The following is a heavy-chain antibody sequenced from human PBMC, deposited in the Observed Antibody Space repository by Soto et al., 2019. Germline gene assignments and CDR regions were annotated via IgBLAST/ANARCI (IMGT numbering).Heavy chain of an antibody. V-gene: IGHV4-4*02. Sequence: SDTLSLTCAIFSCSIISTNWWSGVGQTPGRGLEWFGEIYHSGSTNYNPSLKSRVTISVDKSKNQFSLKLSSVTAADTAVYYCAREEVYGMQYEPDYGGEYPLGGMDVWGQGTTVS. D-gene: IGHD4-17*01. CDR2: IYHSGST. J-gene: IGHJ6*02. CDR3: AREEVYGMQYEPDYGGEYPLGGMDV. CDR1: SCSIISTNW.